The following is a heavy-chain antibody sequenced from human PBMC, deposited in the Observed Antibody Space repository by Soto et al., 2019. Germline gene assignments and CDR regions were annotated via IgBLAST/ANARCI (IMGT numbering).Heavy chain of an antibody. CDR2: ISSSSSTI. Sequence: EVQLVESGGGLVQPGGSLRLSCVASGFTFSSYSMNWVRQAPGKGLEWVSYISSSSSTIYYADSVKGRFTISRDNAKNSLYLQMNSLRAEDTAVYYCARVTMYCSGGSCWYYYYMDVWGKGTTVTVSS. CDR1: GFTFSSYS. CDR3: ARVTMYCSGGSCWYYYYMDV. J-gene: IGHJ6*03. V-gene: IGHV3-48*01. D-gene: IGHD2-15*01.